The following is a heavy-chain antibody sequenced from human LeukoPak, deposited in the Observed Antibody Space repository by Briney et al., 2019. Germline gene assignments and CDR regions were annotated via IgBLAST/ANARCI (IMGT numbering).Heavy chain of an antibody. Sequence: GASVKFACKASGGTFSSYAISWVRLTPGLGLVWMSGLIPIIGTANYSQQFQGRVTITTDESTSTAYMELSSLRSEDTAVYYCARDLSDRTKDIVVVPAAFQHWGQGTLVTVSS. CDR2: LIPIIGTA. CDR1: GGTFSSYA. V-gene: IGHV1-69*05. J-gene: IGHJ1*01. D-gene: IGHD2-2*01. CDR3: ARDLSDRTKDIVVVPAAFQH.